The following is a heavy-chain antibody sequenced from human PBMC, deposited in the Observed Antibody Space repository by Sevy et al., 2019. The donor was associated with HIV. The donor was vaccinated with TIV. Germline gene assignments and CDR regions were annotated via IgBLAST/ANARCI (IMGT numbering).Heavy chain of an antibody. CDR2: IYYNGHI. CDR3: AGENAWGRGYS. V-gene: IGHV4-59*08. CDR1: GGSITSPY. D-gene: IGHD1-26*01. Sequence: SETLSLTCTVSGGSITSPYWNWIRQPPGKGLEWIANIYYNGHINYNPSLKSRVTLSLDTSKNQFCLRLSSVTAADTAMYYCAGENAWGRGYSWGQGTLVTVSS. J-gene: IGHJ4*02.